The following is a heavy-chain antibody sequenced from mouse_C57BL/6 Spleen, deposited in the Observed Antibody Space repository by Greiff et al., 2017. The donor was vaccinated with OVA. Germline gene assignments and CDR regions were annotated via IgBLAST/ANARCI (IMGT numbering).Heavy chain of an antibody. Sequence: EVQLKQSGPELVKPGASVKMSCKASGYTFTDYNMHWVKQSPGKSLEWIGYINPNNGGTSYNQKFKGKATLTVNNSSSTAYMELRSLTSEDSAVDYCARRIAITTLVVDYWGQGTTLTVSS. D-gene: IGHD1-1*01. V-gene: IGHV1-22*01. CDR2: INPNNGGT. J-gene: IGHJ2*01. CDR1: GYTFTDYN. CDR3: ARRIAITTLVVDY.